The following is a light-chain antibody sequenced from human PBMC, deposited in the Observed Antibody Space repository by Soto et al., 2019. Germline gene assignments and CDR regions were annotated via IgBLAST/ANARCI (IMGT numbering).Light chain of an antibody. CDR3: QSYDSTLSARYV. CDR2: EVS. CDR1: SSDVGGYNY. J-gene: IGLJ1*01. Sequence: QSALTQPASVSGSPGQSITISCTGTSSDVGGYNYVSWYQQHPGRAPKLMIYEVSDRPSGVSDRFSGSKSGNTASLAITGLQADDEGDYYCQSYDSTLSARYVFGTGTKVTVL. V-gene: IGLV2-14*01.